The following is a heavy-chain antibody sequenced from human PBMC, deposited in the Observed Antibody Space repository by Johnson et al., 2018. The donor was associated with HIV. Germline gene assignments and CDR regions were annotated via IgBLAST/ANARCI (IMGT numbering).Heavy chain of an antibody. J-gene: IGHJ3*02. V-gene: IGHV3-30*02. CDR2: IRYDGSAK. CDR1: GFTFNNYG. Sequence: QVQLVESGGGVVQPGGSLRLSCAASGFTFNNYGMHWVRQAPGKGLEWVAFIRYDGSAKYYADSVKGRFTISRDSPKNTLYLQMNSLRAEDTAVYYCGKGKFTMKVVIFIDMWGQGTMVTVSS. CDR3: GKGKFTMKVVIFIDM. D-gene: IGHD3-22*01.